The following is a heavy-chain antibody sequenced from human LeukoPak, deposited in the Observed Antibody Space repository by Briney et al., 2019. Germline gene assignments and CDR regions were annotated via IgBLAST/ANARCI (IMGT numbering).Heavy chain of an antibody. V-gene: IGHV3-30*04. CDR3: AKDPVGATATFDY. J-gene: IGHJ4*02. Sequence: GGSLRLSCAASGFTFSSYAMHWVRQAPGKGLEWVAVISYDGSNKYYADSVKGRFTISRDNSKNTLYLQMNSLRAEDTAVYYCAKDPVGATATFDYWGQGTLVTVSS. CDR1: GFTFSSYA. D-gene: IGHD1-26*01. CDR2: ISYDGSNK.